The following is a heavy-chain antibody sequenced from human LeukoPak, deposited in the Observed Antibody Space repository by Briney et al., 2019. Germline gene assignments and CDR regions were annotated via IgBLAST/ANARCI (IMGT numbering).Heavy chain of an antibody. J-gene: IGHJ4*02. V-gene: IGHV3-21*06. Sequence: GGSLRLSCIASGLTFSTSGFNWVRQAPGKGLEGVASIGPTGSDRYHADSIKGRFTISRDNANNFLYLQMNSLRAEDTAVFYCATETNGRHYDYWGQGTLLTVSS. CDR1: GLTFSTSG. CDR3: ATETNGRHYDY. CDR2: IGPTGSDR. D-gene: IGHD1-14*01.